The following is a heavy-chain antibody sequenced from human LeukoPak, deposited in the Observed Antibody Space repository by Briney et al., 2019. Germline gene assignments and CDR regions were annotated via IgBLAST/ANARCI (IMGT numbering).Heavy chain of an antibody. CDR3: ARERDIVVVPATEPYGMDV. D-gene: IGHD2-2*01. CDR1: GGSFSGYY. CDR2: INHSGST. J-gene: IGHJ6*02. V-gene: IGHV4-34*01. Sequence: SETLSLTCAVYGGSFSGYYWSWIRQPPGKGLEWIGEINHSGSTNYNPSLKSRVTISVDTSKNQFSLKLSSVTAADTAVYYCARERDIVVVPATEPYGMDVWGQGTTVTVSS.